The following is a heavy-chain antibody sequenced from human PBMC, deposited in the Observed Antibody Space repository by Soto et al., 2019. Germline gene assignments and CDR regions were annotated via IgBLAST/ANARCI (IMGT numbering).Heavy chain of an antibody. CDR1: GFTFSSYW. Sequence: AGGSLRLSCAASGFTFSSYWMSWVRQAPGKGLEWVANIKQDGSEKYYVDSAKGRFTISRDNAKNSLYLQMNSLRAEDTAVYYCARAPQWLVLEDAFDIWGQGTMVTVSS. CDR3: ARAPQWLVLEDAFDI. J-gene: IGHJ3*02. V-gene: IGHV3-7*03. D-gene: IGHD6-19*01. CDR2: IKQDGSEK.